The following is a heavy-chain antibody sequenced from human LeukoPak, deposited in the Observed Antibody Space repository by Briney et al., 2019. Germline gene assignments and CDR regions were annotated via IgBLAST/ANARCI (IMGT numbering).Heavy chain of an antibody. CDR3: AKDYGKYYYDSSGYYYGVGAFDI. CDR1: GFTFSDYY. V-gene: IGHV3-9*01. Sequence: GGSLRLSCAASGFTFSDYYMSWIRQAPGKGLEWVSGISWNSGSIGYADSVKGRFTISRDNAKNSLYLQMNSLRAEDTALYYCAKDYGKYYYDSSGYYYGVGAFDIWGQGTMVTVSS. CDR2: ISWNSGSI. D-gene: IGHD3-22*01. J-gene: IGHJ3*02.